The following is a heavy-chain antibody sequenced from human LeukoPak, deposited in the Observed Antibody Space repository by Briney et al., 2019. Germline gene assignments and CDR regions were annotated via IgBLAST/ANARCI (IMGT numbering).Heavy chain of an antibody. CDR3: ARDNVDTAMVVRWFDP. Sequence: ASVKVSCKASGYTFTSNYMHWVRQAPGQGPEWMGVISPSGGSTTYAQKFQGRVTLTRDMSTSTDYLELSSLRSDDTAVYYCARDNVDTAMVVRWFDPWGQGTLVTVSS. D-gene: IGHD5-18*01. J-gene: IGHJ5*02. V-gene: IGHV1-46*01. CDR1: GYTFTSNY. CDR2: ISPSGGST.